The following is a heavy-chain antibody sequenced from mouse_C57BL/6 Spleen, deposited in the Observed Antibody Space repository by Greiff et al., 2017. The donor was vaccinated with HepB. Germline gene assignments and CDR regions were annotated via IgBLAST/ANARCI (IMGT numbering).Heavy chain of an antibody. CDR1: GFTFSNYW. Sequence: EVQGVESGGGLVQPGGSMKLSCVASGFTFSNYWMNWVRQSPEKGLEWVAQIRLKSDNYATHYAESVKGRFTISRDDSKSSVYLQMNNLRAEDTGMYYCTGYYDYDPWFAYWGQGTLVTVSA. CDR2: IRLKSDNYAT. J-gene: IGHJ3*01. CDR3: TGYYDYDPWFAY. D-gene: IGHD2-4*01. V-gene: IGHV6-3*01.